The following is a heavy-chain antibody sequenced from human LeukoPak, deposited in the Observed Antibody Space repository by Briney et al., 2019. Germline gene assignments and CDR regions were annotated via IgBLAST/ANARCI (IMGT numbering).Heavy chain of an antibody. J-gene: IGHJ6*04. D-gene: IGHD3-10*01. CDR1: GFTFTSSA. Sequence: TSVKISCKASGFTFTSSAVQWVRQARGQRLEWIGWIVVGSGNTNYAQKFQERVTITRDMSTSTAYMELSSLRSEDTAVYYCAADSPRGYGMDVWGKGTTVTVSS. CDR3: AADSPRGYGMDV. V-gene: IGHV1-58*01. CDR2: IVVGSGNT.